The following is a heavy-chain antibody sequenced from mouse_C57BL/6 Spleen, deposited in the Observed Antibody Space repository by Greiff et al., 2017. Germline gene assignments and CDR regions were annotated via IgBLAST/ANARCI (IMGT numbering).Heavy chain of an antibody. CDR3: ARNRPNLLLHAIDY. Sequence: VKLVESGPGLVQPSQSLSITCTVSGFSLTSYGVHWVRQSPGKGLEWLGVIWSGGSTDYNAAFISRLSISKDNSKSQVFFKMNSLQADDTAIYYCARNRPNLLLHAIDYWGQGTSVTVSS. D-gene: IGHD1-1*01. V-gene: IGHV2-2*01. CDR2: IWSGGST. J-gene: IGHJ4*01. CDR1: GFSLTSYG.